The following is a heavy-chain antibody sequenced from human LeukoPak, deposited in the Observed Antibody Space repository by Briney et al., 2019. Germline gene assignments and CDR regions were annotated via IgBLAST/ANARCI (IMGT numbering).Heavy chain of an antibody. Sequence: GRSLRLYCAASGFTFIGSALNKVRHASGQVLPSVGRIRSKANSYATAYAASVKGRFTISRDDSKNTAYLQMNSLKTEDTAVYYCTPDIVVVVAATWGQGTLVTVSS. D-gene: IGHD2-15*01. CDR3: TPDIVVVVAAT. CDR1: GFTFIGSA. J-gene: IGHJ5*02. CDR2: IRSKANSYAT. V-gene: IGHV3-73*01.